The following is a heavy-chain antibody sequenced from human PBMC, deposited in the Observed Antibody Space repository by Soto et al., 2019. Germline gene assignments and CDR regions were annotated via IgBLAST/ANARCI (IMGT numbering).Heavy chain of an antibody. Sequence: GGSLRLSCAASGFTFSSYAMHWVRQAPGKGLEWVAVISYDGSNKYYADSVKGRFTISRDNSKNTLYLQMNSLRAEDTAVYYCARDWARIVGATTPGYWGQGTLVTVLL. D-gene: IGHD1-26*01. J-gene: IGHJ4*02. V-gene: IGHV3-30-3*01. CDR2: ISYDGSNK. CDR1: GFTFSSYA. CDR3: ARDWARIVGATTPGY.